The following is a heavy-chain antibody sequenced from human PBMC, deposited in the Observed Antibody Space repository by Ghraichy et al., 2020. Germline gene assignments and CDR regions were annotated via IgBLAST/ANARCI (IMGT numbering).Heavy chain of an antibody. CDR1: GFIFADYG. V-gene: IGHV3-23*01. CDR3: AKEKGSRLPCDY. Sequence: GGSLRLSCAASGFIFADYGMNWVRQAPGKGLEWVSAISASGGSTYYADSVKGRFTISRDNSGNTLYLQMNSLRVEDTALYYCAKEKGSRLPCDYWGHGTLVTVSS. D-gene: IGHD5-12*01. CDR2: ISASGGST. J-gene: IGHJ4*01.